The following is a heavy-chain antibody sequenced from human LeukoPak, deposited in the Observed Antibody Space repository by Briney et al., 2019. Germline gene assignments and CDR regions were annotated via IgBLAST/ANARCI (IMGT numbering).Heavy chain of an antibody. CDR3: ARYDSGGTGNWFDP. CDR1: GYSISSGYY. J-gene: IGHJ5*02. V-gene: IGHV4-38-2*02. CDR2: IYYSGST. Sequence: SETLSLTCTVSGYSISSGYYWSWIRQPPGKGLEWIGYIYYSGSTNYNPSLKSRVTISVDTSKNQFSLKLSSVTAADTAVYYCARYDSGGTGNWFDPWGQGTLVTVSS. D-gene: IGHD3-22*01.